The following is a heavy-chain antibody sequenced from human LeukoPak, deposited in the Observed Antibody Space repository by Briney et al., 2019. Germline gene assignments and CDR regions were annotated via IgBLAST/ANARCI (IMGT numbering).Heavy chain of an antibody. Sequence: ASVKVSCKVSGYTLTELSMHWVRQAPGKGLEWMGGSDPEDGETIYAQKFQGRVTMTEDTSTDTAYMELSSLRSEDTAVYYCATHPNYYDSSGYCSALDYWGQGTLVTVSS. CDR1: GYTLTELS. J-gene: IGHJ4*02. D-gene: IGHD3-22*01. CDR3: ATHPNYYDSSGYCSALDY. V-gene: IGHV1-24*01. CDR2: SDPEDGET.